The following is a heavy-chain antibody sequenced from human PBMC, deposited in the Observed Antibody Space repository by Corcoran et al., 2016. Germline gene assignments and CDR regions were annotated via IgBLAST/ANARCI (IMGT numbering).Heavy chain of an antibody. V-gene: IGHV1-46*01. J-gene: IGHJ1*01. CDR2: INPSGGST. D-gene: IGHD3-22*01. CDR1: GYTFTSYY. CDR3: ARGAPYYYDSSGYSVEDCQH. Sequence: QVQLVQSGAEVKKPGASVKVSCKASGYTFTSYYMHWVRQAPGQGLEWMGIINPSGGSTSYAQKFQGRVTMTRDTSTITVYMELSRLRSEDTDVYYCARGAPYYYDSSGYSVEDCQHWGQGTLVTVSS.